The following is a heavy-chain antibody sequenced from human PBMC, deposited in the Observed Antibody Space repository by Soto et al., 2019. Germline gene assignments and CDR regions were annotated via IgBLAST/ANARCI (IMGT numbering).Heavy chain of an antibody. CDR1: GGSISSDNYY. V-gene: IGHV4-31*03. Sequence: QVQLQESGPGLVKPSQTLSLTCTVSGGSISSDNYYWSWIRQHPGKGLEWIGYIYYSGSTYYNPSHNSRVIVSVDTSKNQFSLKLSSVTAADTAVYYCARQRYCSSTSCYLYFDYWGQGTLVTVSS. D-gene: IGHD2-2*01. J-gene: IGHJ4*02. CDR3: ARQRYCSSTSCYLYFDY. CDR2: IYYSGST.